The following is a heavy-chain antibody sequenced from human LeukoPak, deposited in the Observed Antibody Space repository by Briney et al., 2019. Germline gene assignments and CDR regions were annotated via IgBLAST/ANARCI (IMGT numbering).Heavy chain of an antibody. Sequence: ASVKVSCKASGYTFTGYYMNWVRQAPGQGLEWMGWINPNSGGTNYAQKFQGRVTMTRDTSISTAYMELSRLRSDDAAVYYCARETGATIDYWGQVTLVTVSS. D-gene: IGHD1-26*01. V-gene: IGHV1-2*02. CDR3: ARETGATIDY. J-gene: IGHJ4*02. CDR2: INPNSGGT. CDR1: GYTFTGYY.